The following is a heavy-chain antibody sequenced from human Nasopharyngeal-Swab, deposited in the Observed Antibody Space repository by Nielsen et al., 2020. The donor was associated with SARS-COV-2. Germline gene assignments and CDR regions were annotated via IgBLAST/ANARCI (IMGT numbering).Heavy chain of an antibody. V-gene: IGHV3-30*18. Sequence: GESLKISCAASGFTFSDYYMSWIRQAPGKGLEWVAVISNDERTKYYADSVKGRFTISRDNSKNTLYLQMNSLRAEDTAVYYCAKTKSGYAAPFDYWGQGTLVTVSS. CDR3: AKTKSGYAAPFDY. J-gene: IGHJ4*02. CDR1: GFTFSDYY. CDR2: ISNDERTK. D-gene: IGHD5-12*01.